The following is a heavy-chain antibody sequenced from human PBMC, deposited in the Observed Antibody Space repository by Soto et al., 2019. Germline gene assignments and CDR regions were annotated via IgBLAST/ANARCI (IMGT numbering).Heavy chain of an antibody. D-gene: IGHD3-22*01. V-gene: IGHV4-4*02. CDR3: AREDDSSGYYGGAFDI. CDR1: GGSISSSNW. CDR2: IYHSGST. J-gene: IGHJ3*02. Sequence: SETLSLTCAVSGGSISSSNWWSWVRQPPGKGLEWIGEIYHSGSTNYNPSLKSRVTISXXXXXXQXSXKXXXVTAXDTAGYYCAREDDSSGYYGGAFDIWGQGTMVT.